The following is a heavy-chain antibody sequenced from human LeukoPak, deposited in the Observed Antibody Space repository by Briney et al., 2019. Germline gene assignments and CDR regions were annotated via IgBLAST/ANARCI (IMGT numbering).Heavy chain of an antibody. CDR3: ARDQDYVWGSYRLALGY. CDR2: ISSSSSTI. Sequence: GGSLRLSCAASGFTFSSYSMNWVRQAPGKGLEWVSYISSSSSTIYYADSVKGRFTISRDNAKNSLYLQMNSLRAEDTAVYYCARDQDYVWGSYRLALGYWGQGTLVTVSS. V-gene: IGHV3-48*04. CDR1: GFTFSSYS. J-gene: IGHJ4*02. D-gene: IGHD3-16*02.